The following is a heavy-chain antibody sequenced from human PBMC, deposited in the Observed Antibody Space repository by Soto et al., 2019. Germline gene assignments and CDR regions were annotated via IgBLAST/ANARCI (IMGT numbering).Heavy chain of an antibody. D-gene: IGHD1-7*01. J-gene: IGHJ6*02. CDR3: AGPPELTRIYYYYGMDV. Sequence: SVKVSCKASGGTFSIYAISWVLQAPGQGLEWMGGIIPIFGTANYAQKFQGRVTITADESTSTAYMELSSLRSEDTAVYYCAGPPELTRIYYYYGMDVWGQGTTVTVSS. CDR1: GGTFSIYA. CDR2: IIPIFGTA. V-gene: IGHV1-69*13.